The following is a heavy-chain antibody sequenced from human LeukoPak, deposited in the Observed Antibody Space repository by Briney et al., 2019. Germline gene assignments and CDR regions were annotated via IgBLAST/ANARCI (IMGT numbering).Heavy chain of an antibody. CDR2: IKQDGSEN. CDR1: GFTFNTYY. V-gene: IGHV3-7*01. CDR3: ARERYCTSATCYVGVPFDS. J-gene: IGHJ4*02. Sequence: GGSLRLSCAASGFTFNTYYMTWVRQAAGKGLEWVAGIKQDGSENYYMDSVKGRFTISRDNSRNSLYLQMNSLRAEDTAVYFCARERYCTSATCYVGVPFDSWGQGTLVTVSS. D-gene: IGHD2-2*01.